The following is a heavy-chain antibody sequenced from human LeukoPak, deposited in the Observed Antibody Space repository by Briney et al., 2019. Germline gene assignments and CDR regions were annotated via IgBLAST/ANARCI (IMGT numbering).Heavy chain of an antibody. CDR1: GFTFSDYS. V-gene: IGHV3-48*01. CDR3: ARDYKYAFDN. CDR2: IGIDSGNT. D-gene: IGHD5-24*01. Sequence: GGSLRLSCAASGFTFSDYSMNWARQAPGKGLEWISYIGIDSGNTNYADSVKGRFTISGDKAKNSLYLQMNSLRVEDTAVYYCARDYKYAFDNWGQGTLVTGSS. J-gene: IGHJ4*02.